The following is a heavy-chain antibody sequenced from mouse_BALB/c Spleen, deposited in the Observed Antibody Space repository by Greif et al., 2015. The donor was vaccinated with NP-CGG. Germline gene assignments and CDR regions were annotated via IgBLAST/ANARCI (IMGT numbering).Heavy chain of an antibody. D-gene: IGHD4-1*01. CDR2: IHPNSGNT. Sequence: QVQLQQSGSVLVRPGASVKLSCKASGYTFTSSWMHWAKQRPGQGLKWIGEIHPNSGNTNYNEKFKGKATLTVDTSSSTAYVDLSSLTSEDSAVYYCARDWYFDYWGQGTTLTVSS. V-gene: IGHV1S130*01. J-gene: IGHJ2*01. CDR3: ARDWYFDY. CDR1: GYTFTSSW.